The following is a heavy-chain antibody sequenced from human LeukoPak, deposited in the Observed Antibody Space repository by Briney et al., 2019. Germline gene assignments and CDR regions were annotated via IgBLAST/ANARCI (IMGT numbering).Heavy chain of an antibody. V-gene: IGHV3-23*01. CDR1: GLTVSSNY. Sequence: GGSLRLSCAASGLTVSSNYMSWVRQAPGKGLEWVSVISGSGGSTYYADSVKGRFTISRDNSKNTLYLQMNSLRAEDTAVYYCAKSRPIDLQPLRQGYYFDYWGQGTLVTVSS. J-gene: IGHJ4*02. CDR3: AKSRPIDLQPLRQGYYFDY. CDR2: ISGSGGST. D-gene: IGHD3/OR15-3a*01.